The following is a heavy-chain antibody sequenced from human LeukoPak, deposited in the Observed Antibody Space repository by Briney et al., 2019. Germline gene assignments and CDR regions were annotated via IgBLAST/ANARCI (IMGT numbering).Heavy chain of an antibody. D-gene: IGHD6-13*01. CDR2: ISSSSSYI. CDR3: VASTGYSSSWFYFDY. CDR1: GFTFSSYS. J-gene: IGHJ4*02. V-gene: IGHV3-21*01. Sequence: PGGSLRLSCAASGFTFSSYSMNWVRQAPGKGLEWVSSISSSSSYIYYADSVKGRFTISRDNAKNSLYLQMNSLRAEDTAVYYCVASTGYSSSWFYFDYWGQGTLVTVSS.